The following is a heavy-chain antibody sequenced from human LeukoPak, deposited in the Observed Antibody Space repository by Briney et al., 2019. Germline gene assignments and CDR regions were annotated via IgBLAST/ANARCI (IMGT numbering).Heavy chain of an antibody. J-gene: IGHJ4*02. Sequence: SVKVSCKASGGTFSSYAISWVRQAPGQGLEWMGRIIPILGIANYAQKFQGRVTITADESTSTAYMELSSLRSEDTAVYYCASVTMVRGAFDYWGQGTLVTVSS. CDR1: GGTFSSYA. D-gene: IGHD3-10*01. CDR3: ASVTMVRGAFDY. CDR2: IIPILGIA. V-gene: IGHV1-69*04.